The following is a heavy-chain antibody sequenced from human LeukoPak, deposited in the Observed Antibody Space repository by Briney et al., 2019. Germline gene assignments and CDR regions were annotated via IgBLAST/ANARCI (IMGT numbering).Heavy chain of an antibody. D-gene: IGHD2-15*01. CDR1: GGSISSGSYY. V-gene: IGHV4-61*02. CDR3: ARVKRNCSGGSCDYYYYYMDV. J-gene: IGHJ6*03. Sequence: SETLSLTCTVSGGSISSGSYYWSWIRQPAGKGLEWIGRIYTSGSTNYNPSLKSRVTISVDTSKNQFSLKLSSVTAADTAVYYCARVKRNCSGGSCDYYYYYMDVWGKGTTVTISS. CDR2: IYTSGST.